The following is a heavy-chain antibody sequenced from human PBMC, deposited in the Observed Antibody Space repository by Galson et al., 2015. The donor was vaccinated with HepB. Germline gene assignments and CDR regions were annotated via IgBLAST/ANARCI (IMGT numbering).Heavy chain of an antibody. CDR3: ARDLALGTTIISDY. Sequence: SLRLSCAASGFTFNRFGMHWVRQAPGKGLEWVAVTWYDGSEKYYANSVKGRFPISRDNSKKTLYLQMNSLRAEDTAIYYCARDLALGTTIISDYWGQGTLVTVSS. CDR1: GFTFNRFG. V-gene: IGHV3-33*01. CDR2: TWYDGSEK. J-gene: IGHJ4*02. D-gene: IGHD1-7*01.